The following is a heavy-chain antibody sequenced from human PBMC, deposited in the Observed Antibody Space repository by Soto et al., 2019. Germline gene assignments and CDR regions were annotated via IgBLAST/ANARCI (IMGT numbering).Heavy chain of an antibody. CDR2: ISGSGGST. CDR1: GFTFSSYA. CDR3: AKDAGSHYDSSGYDY. D-gene: IGHD3-22*01. J-gene: IGHJ4*02. Sequence: GGSLRLSCAASGFTFSSYAMSWVRQAPGKGLEWVSAISGSGGSTYYADSVKGRFTISRDNSKNTLYRQMNSLRAEDTAVYYCAKDAGSHYDSSGYDYWGQGTLVTVSS. V-gene: IGHV3-23*01.